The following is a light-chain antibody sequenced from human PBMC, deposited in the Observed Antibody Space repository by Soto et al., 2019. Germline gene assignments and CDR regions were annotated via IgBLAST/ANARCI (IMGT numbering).Light chain of an antibody. CDR2: DAS. CDR3: QQYNNWLPIT. CDR1: QSVRSK. Sequence: EIVITHSPSTLSVSPGERATLSCRASQSVRSKLAWYQQKPGQAPRLLIYDASTRATGIPARFSGSGSGTEFTLTISSLQSEDFAVYYCQQYNNWLPITFGQGTRLEI. J-gene: IGKJ5*01. V-gene: IGKV3-15*01.